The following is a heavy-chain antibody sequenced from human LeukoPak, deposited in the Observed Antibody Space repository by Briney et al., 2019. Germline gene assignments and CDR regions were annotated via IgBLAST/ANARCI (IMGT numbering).Heavy chain of an antibody. CDR1: GFTFSSYA. J-gene: IGHJ4*02. Sequence: PGGSLRLSCAASGFTFSSYAMSWVRQAPGKGREWVSAISGDGDSTYYADSVKGRFTISRDNSKNMVHLQMNSLRAEDTAVYYCTKSYYSGSYYNLDYWGQGALVTVSS. V-gene: IGHV3-23*01. CDR2: ISGDGDST. D-gene: IGHD1-26*01. CDR3: TKSYYSGSYYNLDY.